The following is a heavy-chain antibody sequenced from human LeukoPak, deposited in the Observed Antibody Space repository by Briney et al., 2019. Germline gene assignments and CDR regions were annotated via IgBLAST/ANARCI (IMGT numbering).Heavy chain of an antibody. CDR1: GYTFTSYG. J-gene: IGHJ4*02. V-gene: IGHV1-18*01. Sequence: ASVKVSCKASGYTFTSYGISWVRQAPGQGLEWMGWISAYNGNTNYAQKLQGRVTMTTDTSTSTAYMELRSLRSADTAVYYCARDEGSIFGVVISDWGQGTLVTVSS. CDR3: ARDEGSIFGVVISD. CDR2: ISAYNGNT. D-gene: IGHD3-3*01.